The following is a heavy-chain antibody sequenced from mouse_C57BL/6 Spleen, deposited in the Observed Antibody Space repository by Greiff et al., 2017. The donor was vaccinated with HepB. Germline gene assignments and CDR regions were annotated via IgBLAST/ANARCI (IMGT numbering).Heavy chain of an antibody. CDR3: ARGAITTVVATDWYFDV. Sequence: QVQLQQPGAELVKPGASVKLSCKASGYTFTSYWMHWVKQRPGQGLEWIGMIHPNSGSTNYNEKFKSKATLTVDKSSSTAYMQLSSLTSEDSAVYYCARGAITTVVATDWYFDVWGTGTTVTVSS. J-gene: IGHJ1*03. CDR1: GYTFTSYW. D-gene: IGHD1-1*01. V-gene: IGHV1-64*01. CDR2: IHPNSGST.